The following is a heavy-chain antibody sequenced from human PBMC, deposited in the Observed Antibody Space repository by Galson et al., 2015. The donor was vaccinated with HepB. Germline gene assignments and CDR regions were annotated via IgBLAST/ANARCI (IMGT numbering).Heavy chain of an antibody. Sequence: SLRLSCAASGFTFSGSGIHWVRLASGKGLEWVGRIRNRANNYATAYAASVRGRFTVSRDDSKNTAYLQMNSLKTEDTAVYYCTRPGYGSSWFLDYSHGMDIWGQWTTVIVS. CDR2: IRNRANNYAT. CDR3: TRPGYGSSWFLDYSHGMDI. CDR1: GFTFSGSG. J-gene: IGHJ6*02. V-gene: IGHV3-73*01. D-gene: IGHD6-13*01.